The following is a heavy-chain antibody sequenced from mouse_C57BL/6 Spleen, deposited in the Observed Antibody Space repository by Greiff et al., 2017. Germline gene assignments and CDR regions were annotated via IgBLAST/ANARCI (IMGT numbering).Heavy chain of an antibody. CDR2: ISNLAYSI. CDR3: ARQDYGSSFFAY. J-gene: IGHJ3*01. D-gene: IGHD1-1*01. V-gene: IGHV5-15*01. Sequence: EVNVVESGGGLVQPGGSLKLSCAASGFTFSDYGMAWVRQAPRKGPEWVAFISNLAYSIYYADTVTGRFPISRENAKNTLYLEMSSLRSEDTAMYYCARQDYGSSFFAYWGQGTLVTVSA. CDR1: GFTFSDYG.